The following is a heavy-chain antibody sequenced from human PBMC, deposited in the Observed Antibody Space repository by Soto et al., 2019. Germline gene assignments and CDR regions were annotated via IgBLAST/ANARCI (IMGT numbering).Heavy chain of an antibody. V-gene: IGHV3-23*01. Sequence: EVQLLESGGDLVQPGGSLRLSCAASGFTFRDYAMTWVRQAPGKGLEWVSGISGRGERAHYTDSVKGRFTISRDNSKNTLFLEMNSLRPEDTSVYYGAKVWDYDILTGYYNEAFEMWGQGTMVTVSA. J-gene: IGHJ3*02. CDR2: ISGRGERA. CDR1: GFTFRDYA. CDR3: AKVWDYDILTGYYNEAFEM. D-gene: IGHD3-9*01.